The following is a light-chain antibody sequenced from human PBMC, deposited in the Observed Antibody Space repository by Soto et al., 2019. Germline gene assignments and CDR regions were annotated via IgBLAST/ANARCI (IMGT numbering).Light chain of an antibody. J-gene: IGKJ1*01. CDR3: QKYDDWPRT. CDR2: GVS. V-gene: IGKV3-20*01. CDR1: QSVTNNQ. Sequence: ELVLTQSPGTLSLSPGDSATLSCRASQSVTNNQLAWFRQKPGQAPRLLIWGVSNRATGIPDRFSGSGSGTDLNLTISRLEPEDFAVYYCQKYDDWPRTCGQGTKVDIK.